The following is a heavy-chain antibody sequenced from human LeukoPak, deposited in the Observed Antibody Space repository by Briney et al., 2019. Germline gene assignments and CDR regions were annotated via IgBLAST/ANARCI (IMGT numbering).Heavy chain of an antibody. CDR1: GGSISSGDYY. CDR3: ARTPTGAVAGYYFDY. J-gene: IGHJ4*02. V-gene: IGHV2-70*18. CDR2: IDWDDDK. Sequence: TLSLTCTVSGGSISSGDYYWSWIRQPPGKALEWLALIDWDDDKYYSTSLKTRLTISKDTSKNQVVLTMTNMDPVDTATYYCARTPTGAVAGYYFDYWGQGTLVTVSS. D-gene: IGHD6-19*01.